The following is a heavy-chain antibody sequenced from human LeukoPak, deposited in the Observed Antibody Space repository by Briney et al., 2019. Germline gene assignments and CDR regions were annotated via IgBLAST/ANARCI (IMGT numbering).Heavy chain of an antibody. J-gene: IGHJ4*01. D-gene: IGHD3-22*01. Sequence: GGSLRLSCAASGSTFSSYAMNWVRQAPGKGLEWVSSINTSGGSTYYTDSVKGRFTISRDNSKNTLYLQMNSLRAEDTAVYYCANERGWLAIFDYWGQGTLVTVSS. CDR3: ANERGWLAIFDY. V-gene: IGHV3-23*01. CDR2: INTSGGST. CDR1: GSTFSSYA.